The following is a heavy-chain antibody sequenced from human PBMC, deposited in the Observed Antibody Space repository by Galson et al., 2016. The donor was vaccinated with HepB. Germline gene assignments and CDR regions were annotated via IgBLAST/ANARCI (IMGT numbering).Heavy chain of an antibody. CDR2: ISAGNGGT. J-gene: IGHJ4*02. CDR1: GYTFTNFA. Sequence: SVKVSCKASGYTFTNFATHWVRQAPGQSLEWMGWISAGNGGTKYSQTFQDRVIFTSDSSASIAYMEMSRLTSNDTAVYYCAREKGGKDYWGQGTLVTVSS. D-gene: IGHD1-26*01. V-gene: IGHV1-3*01. CDR3: AREKGGKDY.